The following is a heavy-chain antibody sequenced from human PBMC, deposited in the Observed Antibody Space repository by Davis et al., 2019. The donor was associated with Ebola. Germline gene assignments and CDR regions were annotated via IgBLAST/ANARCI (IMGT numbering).Heavy chain of an antibody. CDR2: INPNSGGT. D-gene: IGHD6-13*01. Sequence: ASVKVSCKASGYTFTGYYMHWVRQAPGQGLEWMGWINPNSGGTNYAQKFQGWVTMTRDMSISTAYMELSRLRSDDTAVYYCARDRIAAAGTGLYYYYGMDVWGQGTTVTVSS. CDR3: ARDRIAAAGTGLYYYYGMDV. J-gene: IGHJ6*02. CDR1: GYTFTGYY. V-gene: IGHV1-2*04.